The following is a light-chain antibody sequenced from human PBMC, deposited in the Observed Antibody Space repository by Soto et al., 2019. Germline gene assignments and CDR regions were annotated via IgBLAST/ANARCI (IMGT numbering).Light chain of an antibody. J-gene: IGKJ5*01. CDR3: QQYDTWPS. CDR1: QSVSSSY. CDR2: AAS. Sequence: EIARTQPPATRSVSPGERATLSCRASQSVSSSYLAWYQQKPGQAPRLLIYAASTRATDFPARFSASGSGTDFTLTISSLQSEDFAIYYCQQYDTWPSFGQGTRLEI. V-gene: IGKV3-15*01.